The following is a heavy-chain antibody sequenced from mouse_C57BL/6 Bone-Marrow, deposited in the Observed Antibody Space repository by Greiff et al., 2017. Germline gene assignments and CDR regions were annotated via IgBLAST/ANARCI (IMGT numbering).Heavy chain of an antibody. CDR1: GFNIKNTY. Sequence: VQLQQSVAELVRPGASVKLSCTASGFNIKNTYIHWVKQRPEQGLEWIGRIDPANANTKYAPKFQGKATITADTSSNTAYLQLSSLTSEDTAIDYCSKAYDFDFDYWGQGTTLTVSS. CDR3: SKAYDFDFDY. D-gene: IGHD2-4*01. J-gene: IGHJ2*01. V-gene: IGHV14-3*01. CDR2: IDPANANT.